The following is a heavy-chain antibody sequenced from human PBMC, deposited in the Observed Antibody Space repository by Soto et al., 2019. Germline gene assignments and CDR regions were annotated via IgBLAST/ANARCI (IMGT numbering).Heavy chain of an antibody. D-gene: IGHD6-19*01. Sequence: ASVKVSCKASGYTFTSYAMHWVRQAPGQRLEWMGWINAGNGNTKYSQKLQGRVTITTDTSASTAYMELRSLRSDDTAVYYCARKVEVAEIDYWGQGTLVTVSS. CDR3: ARKVEVAEIDY. J-gene: IGHJ4*02. CDR1: GYTFTSYA. V-gene: IGHV1-3*01. CDR2: INAGNGNT.